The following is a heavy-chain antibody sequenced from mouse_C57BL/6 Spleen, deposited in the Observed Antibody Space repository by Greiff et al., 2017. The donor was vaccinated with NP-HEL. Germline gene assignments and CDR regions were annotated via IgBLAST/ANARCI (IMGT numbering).Heavy chain of an antibody. J-gene: IGHJ4*01. CDR3: ARHPYYSNYGAMDY. Sequence: QVQLQQSGPGLVAPSQSLSITCTVSGFSLTSYGVHWVRQPPGKGLEWLVVIWSDGSTTYNSALKSRLSISKDNSKSQLFLKMNSLQTDDTAMYYCARHPYYSNYGAMDYWGQGTSVTVSS. CDR2: IWSDGST. D-gene: IGHD2-5*01. CDR1: GFSLTSYG. V-gene: IGHV2-6-1*01.